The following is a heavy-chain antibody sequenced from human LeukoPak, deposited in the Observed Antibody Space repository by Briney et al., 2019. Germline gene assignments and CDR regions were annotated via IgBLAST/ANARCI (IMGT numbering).Heavy chain of an antibody. J-gene: IGHJ4*02. CDR2: IYHSGNT. D-gene: IGHD3-22*01. CDR1: GGSXSSGSSF. CDR3: ARDRNYYDSSGYYFAN. Sequence: TLSLTCTVSGGSXSSGSSFWXWXRQPPGKGLEWXGYIYHSGNTNYNPSLKSRVTISVDTSKSQLSLKLNSVTAADTAVYYCARDRNYYDSSGYYFANWGQGTLVTVSS. V-gene: IGHV4-61*01.